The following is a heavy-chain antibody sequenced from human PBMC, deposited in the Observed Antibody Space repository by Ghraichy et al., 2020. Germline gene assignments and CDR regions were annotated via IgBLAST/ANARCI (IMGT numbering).Heavy chain of an antibody. D-gene: IGHD3-3*01. CDR1: GGSISSSSYY. Sequence: SETLSLTCTVSGGSISSSSYYWGWIRQPPGKGLEWIGSIYYSGSTYYNPSLKSRVTISVDTSKNQFSLKLSSVTAADTAVYYCARHEHAEFWSGSTDAFDIWGQGTMVTVSS. CDR2: IYYSGST. V-gene: IGHV4-39*01. J-gene: IGHJ3*02. CDR3: ARHEHAEFWSGSTDAFDI.